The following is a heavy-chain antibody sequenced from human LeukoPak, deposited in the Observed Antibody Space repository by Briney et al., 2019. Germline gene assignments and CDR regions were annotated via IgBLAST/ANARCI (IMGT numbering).Heavy chain of an antibody. CDR1: GGSISSTSHY. CDR3: ARHEGYSYDY. CDR2: IYYSGST. J-gene: IGHJ4*02. Sequence: SETLSLTCTVSGGSISSTSHYWGWVRQPPGKGREWIGNIYYSGSTYYNPSLQSRFTLSVDTSRNQFSLKLSAVTAADTAVYYCARHEGYSYDYGGQGTLVTVSS. V-gene: IGHV4-39*01.